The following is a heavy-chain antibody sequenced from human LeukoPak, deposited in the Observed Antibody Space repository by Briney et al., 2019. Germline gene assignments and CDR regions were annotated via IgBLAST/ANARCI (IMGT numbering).Heavy chain of an antibody. V-gene: IGHV1-18*01. Sequence: GASVKVSCKASGYTFTNYAISWVRQAPGRGLEGMGWISGYNENTNYAQKVQGRVTMNTDTSTSTAYLELRSLRSDDTAVYYCARDSYDSSGNYLDYWGQGTMVTVSS. CDR1: GYTFTNYA. CDR3: ARDSYDSSGNYLDY. D-gene: IGHD3-22*01. J-gene: IGHJ4*02. CDR2: ISGYNENT.